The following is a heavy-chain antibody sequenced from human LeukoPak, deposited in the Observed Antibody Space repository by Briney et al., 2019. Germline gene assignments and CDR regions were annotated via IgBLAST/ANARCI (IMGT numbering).Heavy chain of an antibody. CDR1: GFTFSSYA. V-gene: IGHV3-30*04. CDR3: ARDSGAVSAMFYYYMDV. J-gene: IGHJ6*03. D-gene: IGHD2-15*01. Sequence: LAGGSLRLSGASSGFTFSSYAMNWVRQAPGKGLEWVAVISYDGSNKFYADSVKGRFTISRDSSKNTLYLQMNSLRAEDTAVYYCARDSGAVSAMFYYYMDVWGKGTTVTVSS. CDR2: ISYDGSNK.